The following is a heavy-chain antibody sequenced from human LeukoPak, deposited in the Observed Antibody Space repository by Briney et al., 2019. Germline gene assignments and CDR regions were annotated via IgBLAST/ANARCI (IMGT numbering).Heavy chain of an antibody. V-gene: IGHV1-2*02. CDR3: AYLEYSSSSGDY. Sequence: ASVKVSCKASGYTFTGYYMHWVRQAPGQGLEWMGWINPNSGGTNYAQKFQGRVTMTRDTSISTAYMELSRLRSDDTAVYYCAYLEYSSSSGDYWGQGTLVTVSS. D-gene: IGHD6-6*01. CDR1: GYTFTGYY. CDR2: INPNSGGT. J-gene: IGHJ4*02.